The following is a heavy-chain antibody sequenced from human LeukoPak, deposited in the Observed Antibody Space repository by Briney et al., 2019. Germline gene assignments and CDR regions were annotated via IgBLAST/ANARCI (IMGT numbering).Heavy chain of an antibody. J-gene: IGHJ4*02. CDR3: AIRNYFDRAGLDY. V-gene: IGHV3-30*03. D-gene: IGHD3-22*01. CDR2: ISYDGSNK. CDR1: GFTFSSYG. Sequence: GGSLRLSCAASGFTFSSYGMHWVRQAPGKGLEWVAVISYDGSNKYYADSVKGRFTISRDNSKNTLYLQMNSLRAEDTAVYYCAIRNYFDRAGLDYWGPGNLGTVSS.